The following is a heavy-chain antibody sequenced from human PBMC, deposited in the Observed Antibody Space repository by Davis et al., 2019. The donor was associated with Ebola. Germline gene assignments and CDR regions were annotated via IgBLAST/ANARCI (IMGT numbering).Heavy chain of an antibody. D-gene: IGHD4-17*01. CDR1: GYTFTSYD. CDR3: ARAADDYGDYAD. V-gene: IGHV1-69*13. CDR2: IIPIFGTA. J-gene: IGHJ4*02. Sequence: SVKVSCKASGYTFTSYDINWVRQAPGQGLEWMGGIIPIFGTANYAQKFQGRVTITADESTSTAYMELSSLRSEDTAVYYCARAADDYGDYADWGQGTLVTVSS.